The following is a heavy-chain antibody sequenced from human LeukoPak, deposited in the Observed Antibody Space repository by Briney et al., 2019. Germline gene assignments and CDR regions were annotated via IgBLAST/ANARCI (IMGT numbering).Heavy chain of an antibody. Sequence: ASVKVSCKVSGYTLTELSMHWVRQAPGKGLEWMGGFDPEDGETIYAQKFQGRVTMTEDTSTDTAYMEPSSLRSEDTAVYYCATDIVVVPAAKDNYYYYGMDVWGQGTTVTVSS. D-gene: IGHD2-2*01. CDR2: FDPEDGET. V-gene: IGHV1-24*01. CDR3: ATDIVVVPAAKDNYYYYGMDV. CDR1: GYTLTELS. J-gene: IGHJ6*02.